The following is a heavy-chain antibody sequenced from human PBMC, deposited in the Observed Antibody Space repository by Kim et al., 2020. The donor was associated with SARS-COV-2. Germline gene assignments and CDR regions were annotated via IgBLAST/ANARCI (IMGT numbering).Heavy chain of an antibody. Sequence: SPSFQGQVTISADKSISTAYLQWSSLKASDTAMYYCARRGGYALDGQIDYWGQGTLVTVSS. V-gene: IGHV5-51*01. J-gene: IGHJ4*02. D-gene: IGHD5-12*01. CDR3: ARRGGYALDGQIDY.